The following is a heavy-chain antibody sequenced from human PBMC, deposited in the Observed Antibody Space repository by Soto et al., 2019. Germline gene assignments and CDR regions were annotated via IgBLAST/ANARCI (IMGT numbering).Heavy chain of an antibody. D-gene: IGHD3-10*01. V-gene: IGHV4-61*08. CDR3: VRQGFGRLHGLVDV. Sequence: PSETLSLTCAVSGGSISSGGYSWSWIRQPPGRRLESIGYIDSNGGTSYNPSLQSRVTISIDTSTKQFSLKLSSVTAADAAVYYCVRQGFGRLHGLVDVWGQGTTVTVPS. CDR1: GGSISSGGYS. CDR2: IDSNGGT. J-gene: IGHJ6*02.